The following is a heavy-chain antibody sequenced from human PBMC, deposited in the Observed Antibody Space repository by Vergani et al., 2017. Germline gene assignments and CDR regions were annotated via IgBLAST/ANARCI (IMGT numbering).Heavy chain of an antibody. V-gene: IGHV3-43*01. CDR1: GFTFDDYT. Sequence: EVQLVESGGVVVQPGGSLRLSCAASGFTFDDYTMHWVRHAPGKGLEWVSLISWDGGSTYYADSVKGRFTISRDNSKNSLYLQMNSLRTEDTAVYYCAKAKSNHCSGGSCFLPMDVWGQGTTVTVSS. J-gene: IGHJ6*02. D-gene: IGHD2-15*01. CDR2: ISWDGGST. CDR3: AKAKSNHCSGGSCFLPMDV.